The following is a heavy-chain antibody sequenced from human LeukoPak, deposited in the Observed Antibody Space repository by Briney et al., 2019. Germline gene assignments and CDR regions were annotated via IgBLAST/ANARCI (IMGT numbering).Heavy chain of an antibody. CDR3: ASGGMRGATRLLFVY. CDR1: GDSISSTSYY. Sequence: PSETLSLTCTVSGDSISSTSYYWGWNRQPPGKGLEWIGYIYYSGSTAYIPSLKSRATISVDTSKNQFSLKLNSVTAADTAVYYCASGGMRGATRLLFVYWGQGTLVTVSS. CDR2: IYYSGST. D-gene: IGHD6-6*01. J-gene: IGHJ4*02. V-gene: IGHV4-39*07.